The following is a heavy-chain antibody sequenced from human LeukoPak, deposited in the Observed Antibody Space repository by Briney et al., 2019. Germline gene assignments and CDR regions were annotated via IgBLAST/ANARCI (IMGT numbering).Heavy chain of an antibody. CDR1: GFTFSSYG. D-gene: IGHD3-22*01. J-gene: IGHJ5*02. CDR3: AKTPYDPTDAYNWFDP. CDR2: ISYDGSST. Sequence: GRSLRLSCAASGFTFSSYGMHWVRQAPGKGLEWVAVISYDGSSTYYADSVKGRFTISRDNSKNTLYLQMNSLRAEDTAVYYCAKTPYDPTDAYNWFDPWGQGTLVTVSS. V-gene: IGHV3-30*18.